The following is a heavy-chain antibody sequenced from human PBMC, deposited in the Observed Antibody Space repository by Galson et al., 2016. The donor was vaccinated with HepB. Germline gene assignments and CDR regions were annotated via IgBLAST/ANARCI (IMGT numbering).Heavy chain of an antibody. J-gene: IGHJ6*03. CDR1: GLTFSDAW. D-gene: IGHD3-10*01. V-gene: IGHV3-15*01. Sequence: SLRLSCAVSGLTFSDAWMSWVRQAPGKGLEWVGRIKSNASGGTIDYAAPAKGSSNISREDSKNTLYLQMSSLKTADTPVYYCAWINRALYGSGSHEDRDYFHYYMDVWGKGTTVTVSS. CDR2: IKSNASGGTI. CDR3: AWINRALYGSGSHEDRDYFHYYMDV.